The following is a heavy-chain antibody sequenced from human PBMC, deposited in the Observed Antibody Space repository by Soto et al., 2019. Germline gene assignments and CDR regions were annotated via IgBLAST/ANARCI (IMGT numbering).Heavy chain of an antibody. V-gene: IGHV4-28*01. CDR2: IYYSGTT. J-gene: IGHJ4*02. D-gene: IGHD1-26*01. CDR3: ARREIQGPIDY. Sequence: QVQLQESGPGLVKPSDTLSLTCAVSGYSISSSNWWGWIRQPPGKGLEWIGYIYYSGTTYYNPSLKGRVTMSVDTSKNQFSLKLTSVTDVDTAVYYCARREIQGPIDYWGQGTLVTVSS. CDR1: GYSISSSNW.